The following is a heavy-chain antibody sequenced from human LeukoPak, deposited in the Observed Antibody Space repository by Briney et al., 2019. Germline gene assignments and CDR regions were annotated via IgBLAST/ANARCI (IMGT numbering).Heavy chain of an antibody. V-gene: IGHV1-69*04. D-gene: IGHD2-15*01. CDR3: ARAQFYCSGGSCYSEFDY. CDR2: IFPILGIA. Sequence: SSVKVSCKASGGTFSSYAISWVRQAPGQGIEWMGRIFPILGIANYAQKFQGRVTITADKSTSTAYMELSSLRSEDTAVYYCARAQFYCSGGSCYSEFDYWGQGTLVTVSS. J-gene: IGHJ4*02. CDR1: GGTFSSYA.